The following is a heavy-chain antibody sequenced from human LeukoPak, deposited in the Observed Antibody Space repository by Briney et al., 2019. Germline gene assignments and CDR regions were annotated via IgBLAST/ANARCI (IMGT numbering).Heavy chain of an antibody. CDR1: GFSFSNSW. J-gene: IGHJ4*02. V-gene: IGHV3-7*01. Sequence: GGSLRLSCAATGFSFSNSWMTWVRQAPGKGPEWLANINQDGSTKNYVDAVEGRFTISRDNAKNSLYLQMYSLRAEDTAVYYCTRDFAFQQFDYWGQGTLVTVSS. D-gene: IGHD1/OR15-1a*01. CDR3: TRDFAFQQFDY. CDR2: INQDGSTK.